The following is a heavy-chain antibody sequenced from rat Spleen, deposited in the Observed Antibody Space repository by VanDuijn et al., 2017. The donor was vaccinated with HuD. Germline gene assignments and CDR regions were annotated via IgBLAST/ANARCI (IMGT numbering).Heavy chain of an antibody. CDR3: ARHPPSFGVRGFDY. CDR2: IWGNGNA. J-gene: IGHJ2*01. D-gene: IGHD4-3*01. V-gene: IGHV2-13*01. Sequence: QVQLKESGPGLVQPSQTLSLTCTVSGFSLISYGVNWVRQPPGKGLEWMGVIWGNGNANYNSAVQSRLSISRDTSKSQVFLKMNSLQAEDTGTYHCARHPPSFGVRGFDYWGQGVMVTVSS. CDR1: GFSLISYG.